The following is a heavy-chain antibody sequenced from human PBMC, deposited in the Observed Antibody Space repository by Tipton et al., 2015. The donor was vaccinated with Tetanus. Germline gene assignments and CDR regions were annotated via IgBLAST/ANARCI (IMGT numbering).Heavy chain of an antibody. CDR3: ARTCSGASCPDS. J-gene: IGHJ4*02. V-gene: IGHV3-21*01. Sequence: SLRLSCAASGFTFSSYSMNWVRQAPGKGLEWVSSISSSSSYIYYADSVKGRFTISRDNAKNSLYLQMNSLRAEDTAVYYCARTCSGASCPDSWGQGTLVTFSS. CDR2: ISSSSSYI. D-gene: IGHD2-15*01. CDR1: GFTFSSYS.